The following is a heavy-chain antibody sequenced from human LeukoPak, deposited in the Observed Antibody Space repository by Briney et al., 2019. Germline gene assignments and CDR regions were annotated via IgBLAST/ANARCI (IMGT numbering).Heavy chain of an antibody. CDR1: GFTFSSYA. V-gene: IGHV3-23*01. J-gene: IGHJ4*02. CDR3: AKDLFRMIVVVIPTALFDY. Sequence: GGSLRLSCAASGFTFSSYAMSWVRQAPGKELEWVSAISGSGGSTYYADSVKGRFTISRDNSKNTLYLQMNSLRAEDTAVYYCAKDLFRMIVVVIPTALFDYWGQGTLVTVSS. CDR2: ISGSGGST. D-gene: IGHD3-22*01.